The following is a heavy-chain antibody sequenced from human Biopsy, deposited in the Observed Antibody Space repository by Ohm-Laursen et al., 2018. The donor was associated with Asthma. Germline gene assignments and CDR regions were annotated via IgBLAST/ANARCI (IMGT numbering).Heavy chain of an antibody. CDR2: INPNSGVT. V-gene: IGHV1-2*04. Sequence: SVKVSCKASGYTFTNYYIHWVRQAPGQGLEWMGWINPNSGVTKYAHNFQGWVTMTRDTSISAAYMELSSLTSDDTAVYYCAREKQGCSGTRCYGYFDYWGQGALVTVSS. J-gene: IGHJ4*02. CDR1: GYTFTNYY. CDR3: AREKQGCSGTRCYGYFDY. D-gene: IGHD2-2*01.